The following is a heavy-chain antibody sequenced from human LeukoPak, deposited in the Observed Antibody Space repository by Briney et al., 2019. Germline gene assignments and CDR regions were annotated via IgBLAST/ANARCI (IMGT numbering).Heavy chain of an antibody. CDR3: AELGITMIGGV. CDR2: ISSSGSTI. Sequence: GGSLRLSCAASGFTFRTYNMNWVRQAPGKGLEWVSYISSSGSTIYYADSVKGRFTISRDNAKNSLYLQMNSLRAEDTAVYYCAELGITMIGGVWGKGTTVTISS. D-gene: IGHD3-10*02. CDR1: GFTFRTYN. J-gene: IGHJ6*04. V-gene: IGHV3-48*04.